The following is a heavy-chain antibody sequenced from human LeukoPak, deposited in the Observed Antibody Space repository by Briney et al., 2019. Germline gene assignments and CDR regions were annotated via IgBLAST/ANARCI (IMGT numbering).Heavy chain of an antibody. V-gene: IGHV3-30-3*01. CDR3: AREDLRTPFFDY. D-gene: IGHD3/OR15-3a*01. CDR2: ISYDGSNK. J-gene: IGHJ4*02. Sequence: GGSLRLSCAASGFTFSSYAMHWVRQAPGKGLEWVAVISYDGSNKYYADSVKGRFTISRDNSKNTLYLQMNSLRAEDTAVYYCAREDLRTPFFDYWGQGTLVTVSS. CDR1: GFTFSSYA.